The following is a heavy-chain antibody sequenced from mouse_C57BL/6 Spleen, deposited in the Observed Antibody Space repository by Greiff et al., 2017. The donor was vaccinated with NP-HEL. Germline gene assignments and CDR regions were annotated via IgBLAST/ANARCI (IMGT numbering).Heavy chain of an antibody. CDR1: GFSLSTFGMG. CDR3: ARPPITTVVAGDAMDY. Sequence: QVTLKESGPGILQPSQTLSLTCSFSGFSLSTFGMGVGWIRQPSGKGLEWLAHIWWDDDKYYNPALKSRLTISKDTSKNQVFLKIANVDTADTATYYCARPPITTVVAGDAMDYWGQGTSVTVSS. CDR2: IWWDDDK. V-gene: IGHV8-8*01. D-gene: IGHD1-1*01. J-gene: IGHJ4*01.